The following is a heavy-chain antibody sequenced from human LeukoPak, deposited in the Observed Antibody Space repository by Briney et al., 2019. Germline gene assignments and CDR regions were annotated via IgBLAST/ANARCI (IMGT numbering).Heavy chain of an antibody. CDR2: ISGSDGST. Sequence: GGSLTLSCASSVFTHTYYLMDQLRQAPGKGLEWVSAISGSDGSTYYADSVKGRFTISRDNSKNKLYLQMNSLRAEDTAVYYCAKLGSNNYFDPWGQGTLVTVSS. CDR3: AKLGSNNYFDP. V-gene: IGHV3-23*01. D-gene: IGHD5-24*01. CDR1: VFTHTYYL. J-gene: IGHJ5*02.